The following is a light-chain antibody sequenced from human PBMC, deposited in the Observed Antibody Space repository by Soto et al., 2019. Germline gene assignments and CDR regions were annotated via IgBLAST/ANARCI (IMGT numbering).Light chain of an antibody. CDR1: SSDVGDSNY. Sequence: QSALTPHASMSGSPGQSTTISCTGTSSDVGDSNYVSWYQQRPGEAPKLMIYEVSNRPSGVSNRFSGSKSGNTASVTISGLRAEDEADYYCSSYTSSVTLYVFGTGTKVTVL. V-gene: IGLV2-14*01. CDR2: EVS. J-gene: IGLJ1*01. CDR3: SSYTSSVTLYV.